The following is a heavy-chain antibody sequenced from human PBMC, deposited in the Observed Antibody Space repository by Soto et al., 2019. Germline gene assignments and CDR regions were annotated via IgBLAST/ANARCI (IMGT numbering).Heavy chain of an antibody. D-gene: IGHD2-15*01. Sequence: PSDTLYISSTVCGGSVSSGRYYWSWIRQPPGKGLEWIGYIYYSGSTNYNPSLKSRVTISVDTSKNQFSLKLSSVTAADTAVYYCARDGIGLEYFRHWGQGTLVTSPQ. CDR3: ARDGIGLEYFRH. CDR1: GGSVSSGRYY. V-gene: IGHV4-61*01. CDR2: IYYSGST. J-gene: IGHJ1*01.